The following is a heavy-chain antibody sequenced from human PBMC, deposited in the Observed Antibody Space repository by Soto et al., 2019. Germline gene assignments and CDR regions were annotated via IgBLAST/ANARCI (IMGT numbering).Heavy chain of an antibody. CDR2: IYYSGST. CDR1: GGSVRSGSHY. J-gene: IGHJ6*02. CDR3: ARVGEYRYGHPVPYSYYGMDV. V-gene: IGHV4-61*01. D-gene: IGHD5-18*01. Sequence: QVQLQESGPGLVKPSETVSLSCTVSGGSVRSGSHYWSWIRQPPGEGLEWIGFIYYSGSTTFNPSLKSRVTISVDTSKNQFTLKLSSVTAADTAVYYCARVGEYRYGHPVPYSYYGMDVGGQGTTVTVYS.